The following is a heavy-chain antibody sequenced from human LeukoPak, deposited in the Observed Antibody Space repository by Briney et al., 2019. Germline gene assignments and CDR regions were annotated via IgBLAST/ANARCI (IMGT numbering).Heavy chain of an antibody. Sequence: NPSETLSLTCTVSGGSISSSSYYWGWIRQPPGKGLEWIGSIYYSGSTYYNPSLKSRVTISVDTSKNQFSLKLSSVTAADTAVYYCARQRKAVAGNTEERDFDYWGQGTLVTVSS. CDR2: IYYSGST. V-gene: IGHV4-39*01. CDR3: ARQRKAVAGNTEERDFDY. D-gene: IGHD6-19*01. CDR1: GGSISSSSYY. J-gene: IGHJ4*02.